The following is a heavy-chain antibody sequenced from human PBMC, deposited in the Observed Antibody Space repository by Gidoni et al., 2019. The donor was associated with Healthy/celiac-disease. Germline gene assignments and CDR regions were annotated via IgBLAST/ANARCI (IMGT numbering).Heavy chain of an antibody. J-gene: IGHJ3*02. Sequence: EVQLVESGGGLVKPGGSLRLSCAASGFTFSSYRMNWVRQAPGKWLEWVSSISSSSSYIYYADSVKGRFTISRDNAKNSLYLQMNSLRAEDTAVYYCARSSGSCSSTSCYTRDAFDIWGQGQWSPSLQ. CDR1: GFTFSSYR. CDR3: ARSSGSCSSTSCYTRDAFDI. V-gene: IGHV3-21*01. D-gene: IGHD2-2*02. CDR2: ISSSSSYI.